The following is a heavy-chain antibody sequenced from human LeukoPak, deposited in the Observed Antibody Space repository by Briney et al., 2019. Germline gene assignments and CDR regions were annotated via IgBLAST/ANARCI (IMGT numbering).Heavy chain of an antibody. Sequence: ASVKVSCKASGYTFTGYYMHWVRQAPGQGLEWMGWINPNNGGTNYAQKFQGRVTMTRDTSISTAYMELSRLRSDDTAVYYCARESKDIVVVPAATNLDYWGQGTLVTVSS. D-gene: IGHD2-2*01. V-gene: IGHV1-2*02. CDR3: ARESKDIVVVPAATNLDY. J-gene: IGHJ4*02. CDR2: INPNNGGT. CDR1: GYTFTGYY.